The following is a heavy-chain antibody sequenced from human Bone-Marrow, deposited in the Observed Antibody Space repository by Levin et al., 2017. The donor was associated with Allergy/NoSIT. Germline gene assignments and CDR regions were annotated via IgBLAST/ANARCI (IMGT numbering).Heavy chain of an antibody. V-gene: IGHV4-59*08. D-gene: IGHD3-22*01. Sequence: SETLSLTCTVSAGSISSYYWGWIRQTPGKGLEYIGYIDYGGSINYNPSVKSRVTISRDTSMNQFSLRLSSVTAAATAVYYCARSMDSSSYRHYFEYWGQGTLVTVSS. CDR2: IDYGGSI. J-gene: IGHJ4*02. CDR1: AGSISSYY. CDR3: ARSMDSSSYRHYFEY.